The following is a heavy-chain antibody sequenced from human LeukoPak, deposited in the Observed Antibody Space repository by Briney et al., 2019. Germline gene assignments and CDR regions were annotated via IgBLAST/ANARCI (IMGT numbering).Heavy chain of an antibody. CDR1: GGSISTSNYY. Sequence: SETLSLTCTVSGGSISTSNYYWGWIRQPPGKGLEWIGNIFYSGSTYYSPSLRSRVTISLDTSRNQFSLKLNSVTAADTAVYYCARECKGGYMDVWGKGTTVTVSS. V-gene: IGHV4-39*07. J-gene: IGHJ6*03. CDR3: ARECKGGYMDV. CDR2: IFYSGST.